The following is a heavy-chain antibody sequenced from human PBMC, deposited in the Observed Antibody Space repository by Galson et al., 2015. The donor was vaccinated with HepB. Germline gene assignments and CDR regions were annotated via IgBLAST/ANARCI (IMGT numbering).Heavy chain of an antibody. CDR3: AKGYGLFDS. Sequence: SLRLSCAASGFAFDTHDMSWVRQAPGRGLEWISGISGNGDSTFYADSVKRRFTVTRDNSNNMLYLQMNSLRAEDAGLYFCAKGYGLFDSWGQGILVTVSS. CDR2: ISGNGDST. J-gene: IGHJ5*01. V-gene: IGHV3-23*01. D-gene: IGHD4-17*01. CDR1: GFAFDTHD.